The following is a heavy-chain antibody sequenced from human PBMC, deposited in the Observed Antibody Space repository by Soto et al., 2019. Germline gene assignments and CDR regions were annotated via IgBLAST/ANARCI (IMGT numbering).Heavy chain of an antibody. CDR2: IYYSGST. Sequence: SETLSLTCTVSGGSISSGGYYWGWIRQHPGKGLEWIGYIYYSGSTYYNPSLKSRVTISVDTSKNQFSLKLSSVTAADTAVYYCARQGYSYGDNYFDYWGQGTLVTVSS. V-gene: IGHV4-31*03. CDR1: GGSISSGGYY. J-gene: IGHJ4*02. CDR3: ARQGYSYGDNYFDY. D-gene: IGHD5-18*01.